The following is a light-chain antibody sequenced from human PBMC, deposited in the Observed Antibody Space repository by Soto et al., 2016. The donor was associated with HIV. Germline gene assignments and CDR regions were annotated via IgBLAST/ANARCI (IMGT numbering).Light chain of an antibody. CDR1: HFISSY. J-gene: IGKJ5*01. CDR3: QQSYSTLRGT. Sequence: AIRMTQSPSSFSASTGDRVTITCRASHFISSYLAWYQQKPGKAPKLLIYAASSLQSGVPSRFSGSGSGTDFTLTISSLQPEDFATYYCQQSYSTLRGTFGQGTRLEIK. CDR2: AAS. V-gene: IGKV1-8*01.